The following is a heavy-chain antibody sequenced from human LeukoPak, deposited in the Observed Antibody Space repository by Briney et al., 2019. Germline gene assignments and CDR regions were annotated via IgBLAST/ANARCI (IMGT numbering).Heavy chain of an antibody. CDR3: AKRPAYYDILTGYYTYYFDH. Sequence: GGSLRLSCAASGFTFSSYAMSWVRQAPGKGLEWVSAISGSGGSTYYADSVKGRFTISRDNSKNTLYLQMNSLRAEDTAVYYCAKRPAYYDILTGYYTYYFDHWGQGTPVTVSS. V-gene: IGHV3-23*01. CDR1: GFTFSSYA. CDR2: ISGSGGST. J-gene: IGHJ4*02. D-gene: IGHD3-9*01.